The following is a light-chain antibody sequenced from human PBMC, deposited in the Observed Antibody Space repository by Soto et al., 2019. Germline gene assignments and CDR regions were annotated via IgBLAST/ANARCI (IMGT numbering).Light chain of an antibody. CDR2: SNN. V-gene: IGLV1-44*01. J-gene: IGLJ2*01. CDR3: AAWDDSLNGVV. CDR1: SSNIGSKT. Sequence: QLVLTQPPSASGTPGQRVTISCSGSSSNIGSKTVNWYQQLPGTAPKLLIYSNNQRPSGVPDLFSGSKSGTSASLAISGLQSEDEADYYCAAWDDSLNGVVFGGGTKVTVL.